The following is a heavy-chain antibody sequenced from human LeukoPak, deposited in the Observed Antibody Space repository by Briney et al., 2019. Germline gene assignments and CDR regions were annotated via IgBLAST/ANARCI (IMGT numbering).Heavy chain of an antibody. J-gene: IGHJ2*01. CDR1: GYTFTSYG. D-gene: IGHD3-10*01. CDR2: ISAYNGNT. V-gene: IGHV1-18*01. CDR3: ARITMVRGVIFDCYFDL. Sequence: ASVRVSSTASGYTFTSYGILWVRQAPGQGVVWMGWISAYNGNTNYAQKLQGRDTITTDTSTSIAHMELRSLRSDDTAVYYCARITMVRGVIFDCYFDLWGRGTLVTVSS.